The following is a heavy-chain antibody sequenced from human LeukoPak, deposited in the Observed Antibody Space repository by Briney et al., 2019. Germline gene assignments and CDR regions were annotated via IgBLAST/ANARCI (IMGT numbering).Heavy chain of an antibody. D-gene: IGHD6-19*01. CDR3: AKLPDSSGPPYAFDI. J-gene: IGHJ3*02. CDR2: VSGSGGST. V-gene: IGHV3-23*01. CDR1: GFSFSSYA. Sequence: GGSLRLSCAASGFSFSSYAMSWVRHDPGEGLEWVSAVSGSGGSTYYADSVKGRFTISRDNSKNTLYLQMTSLRAEDTAVYYCAKLPDSSGPPYAFDIWGQGTMVTVSS.